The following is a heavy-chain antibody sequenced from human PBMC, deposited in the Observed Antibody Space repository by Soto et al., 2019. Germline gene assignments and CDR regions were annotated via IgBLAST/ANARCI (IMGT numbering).Heavy chain of an antibody. V-gene: IGHV4-30-2*01. J-gene: IGHJ4*02. Sequence: SETLSPTCAVSGGSISSGGYPWSWIRQPPGKGLEWIGYIYHSGSTYYNPSLKSRVTISVDRSKNQFSLKLSSVTAADTAVYYCAAGGGLPRYYWGQGTLVTVSS. CDR3: AAGGGLPRYY. CDR1: GGSISSGGYP. CDR2: IYHSGST. D-gene: IGHD2-15*01.